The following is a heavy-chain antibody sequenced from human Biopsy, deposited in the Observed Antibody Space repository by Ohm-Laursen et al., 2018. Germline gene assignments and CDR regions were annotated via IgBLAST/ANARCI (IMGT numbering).Heavy chain of an antibody. CDR1: GDSISGGGHY. J-gene: IGHJ5*02. V-gene: IGHV4-31*03. CDR3: ARDYGSGSLFDP. CDR2: IHYMGST. D-gene: IGHD2-15*01. Sequence: TLSLTCIVSGDSISGGGHYWSWIRQHPGKGLEWIGYIHYMGSTNYNPSPKSRVTISVDTSKNQFSLKLTSVTAADTAVYYCARDYGSGSLFDPWGQGTLVTVSS.